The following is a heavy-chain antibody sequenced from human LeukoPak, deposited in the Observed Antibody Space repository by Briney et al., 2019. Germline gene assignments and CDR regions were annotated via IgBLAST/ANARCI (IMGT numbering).Heavy chain of an antibody. D-gene: IGHD3-10*01. CDR3: AREETRITMLRGVTYFEY. CDR2: ISSSGSTI. J-gene: IGHJ4*02. Sequence: GGSLRLSCAASGFTFSSYEMNWVRQAPGKGLEWVSYISSSGSTIYYADSVRGRFTISRDNAKNSLYLQMNSLRAEDTALYYCAREETRITMLRGVTYFEYWGQGTLVTVSS. V-gene: IGHV3-48*03. CDR1: GFTFSSYE.